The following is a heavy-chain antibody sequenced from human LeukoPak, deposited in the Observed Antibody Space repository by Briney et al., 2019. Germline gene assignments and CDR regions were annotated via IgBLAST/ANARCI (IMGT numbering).Heavy chain of an antibody. Sequence: GGSLRLSCAASGFTFSSYGMHWVRQAPGKGLEWVAVIWYDGSNKYYADSVKGRFTISRDNSKNTLYLQMNSLRAEDTAVYYCVRGLGYCSGGSCYEKVAFDYWGQGTLVTVSS. D-gene: IGHD2-15*01. CDR2: IWYDGSNK. J-gene: IGHJ4*02. CDR3: VRGLGYCSGGSCYEKVAFDY. V-gene: IGHV3-33*01. CDR1: GFTFSSYG.